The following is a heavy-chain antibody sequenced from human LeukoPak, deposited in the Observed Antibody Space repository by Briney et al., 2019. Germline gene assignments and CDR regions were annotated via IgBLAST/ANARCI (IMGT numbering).Heavy chain of an antibody. CDR3: ASAKDYGGEDDAFDI. D-gene: IGHD4-23*01. CDR2: FVVGSGNT. V-gene: IGHV1-58*02. J-gene: IGHJ3*02. Sequence: SVKVSCKASGFTFTSSAMQWVRQARGQSLERIGWFVVGSGNTNYAQKFQERVTITRDMSTSTAYMELSSLRSEDTAVYYCASAKDYGGEDDAFDIWGQGTMVTVSS. CDR1: GFTFTSSA.